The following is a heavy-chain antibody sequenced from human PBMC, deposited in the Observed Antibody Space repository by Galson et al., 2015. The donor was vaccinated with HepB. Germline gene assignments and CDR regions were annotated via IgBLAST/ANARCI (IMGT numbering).Heavy chain of an antibody. CDR2: INPSGGST. Sequence: SVKVSCKASGYTFTSYYMHWVRQAPGQGLEWMGIINPSGGSTSYAQKFQGRVTMTRDTSTSTVYMEPSSLRSEDTAVYYCAITYGSGSLSGYWGQGTLVTVSS. D-gene: IGHD3-10*01. CDR1: GYTFTSYY. J-gene: IGHJ4*02. CDR3: AITYGSGSLSGY. V-gene: IGHV1-46*03.